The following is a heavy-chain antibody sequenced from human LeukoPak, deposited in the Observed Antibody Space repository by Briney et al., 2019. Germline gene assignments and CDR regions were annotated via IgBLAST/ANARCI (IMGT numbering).Heavy chain of an antibody. CDR1: GFTFTSYA. V-gene: IGHV3-23*01. CDR2: VSGNGDGT. J-gene: IGHJ4*02. D-gene: IGHD3-22*01. CDR3: AKGVYYDNSGYYYFDS. Sequence: GGSLRLSCAASGFTFTSYAMNWVRQAPGKALEWVSAVSGNGDGTYYADSVKGHFTISRDNSKNTVYLQMNSLRVEDTALYYCAKGVYYDNSGYYYFDSWGQGTLVTVSS.